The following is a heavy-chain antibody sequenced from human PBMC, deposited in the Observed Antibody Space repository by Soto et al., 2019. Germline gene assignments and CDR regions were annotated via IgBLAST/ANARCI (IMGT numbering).Heavy chain of an antibody. D-gene: IGHD6-19*01. CDR1: GCRFISYW. Sequence: GESLRVPWSGSGCRFISYWIGWVLKMPGKGLEWMGIIYPGDSDTRYSPSFQGQVTISADKSISTAYLQWSSLKASDTAMYYCARHNVAGSAFDIWGQGTMVTVSS. J-gene: IGHJ3*02. V-gene: IGHV5-51*01. CDR3: ARHNVAGSAFDI. CDR2: IYPGDSDT.